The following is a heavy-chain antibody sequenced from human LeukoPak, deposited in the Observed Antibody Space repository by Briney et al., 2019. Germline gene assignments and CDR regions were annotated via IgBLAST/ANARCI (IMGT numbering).Heavy chain of an antibody. CDR2: IYPGDSDT. Sequence: GESLKISCKGSGYSFTSYWIGWLRQTPGKGLEWMGIIYPGDSDTRYSPSFQGQVTISADKSTSTAYLQWSSLQASDTALISCAGRGGSTSWLDYWGQGTLVTVSS. J-gene: IGHJ4*02. V-gene: IGHV5-51*01. D-gene: IGHD2-2*01. CDR1: GYSFTSYW. CDR3: AGRGGSTSWLDY.